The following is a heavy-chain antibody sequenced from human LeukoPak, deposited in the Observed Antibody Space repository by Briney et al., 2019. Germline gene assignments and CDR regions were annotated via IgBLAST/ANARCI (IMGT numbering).Heavy chain of an antibody. CDR3: GVSIAAAGTDY. CDR1: GFTFSSYA. J-gene: IGHJ4*02. CDR2: ISGSGGST. D-gene: IGHD6-13*01. V-gene: IGHV3-23*01. Sequence: GGSLRLSCAASGFTFSSYAMSWVRQAPGKGLEWVSAISGSGGSTYYADSVKGRFTISRDNSKNTLYLQMNSLRAADTAVYYCGVSIAAAGTDYWGQGTLVTVSS.